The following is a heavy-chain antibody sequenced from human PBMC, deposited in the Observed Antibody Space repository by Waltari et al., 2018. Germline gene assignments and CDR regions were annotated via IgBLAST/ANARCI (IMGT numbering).Heavy chain of an antibody. CDR2: IYSGGST. CDR3: TRDIEWGSFSFQH. CDR1: GFTVSSNY. V-gene: IGHV3-53*02. Sequence: EVQLVETGGGLIQPGGSLRLSCAASGFTVSSNYMSWVRQAPGKGLEWVSVIYSGGSTYYADSVKGRFTISRDNSKNTLYLQMNSLRAEDTAVYYCTRDIEWGSFSFQHWGQGTLVTVSS. J-gene: IGHJ1*01. D-gene: IGHD2-15*01.